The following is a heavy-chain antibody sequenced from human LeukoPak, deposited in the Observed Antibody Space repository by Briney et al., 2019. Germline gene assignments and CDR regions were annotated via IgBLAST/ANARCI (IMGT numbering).Heavy chain of an antibody. D-gene: IGHD2-2*01. V-gene: IGHV4-39*01. CDR2: IYYSGST. CDR3: ARLMLGYCSSTSCSADYPFDY. Sequence: SETLSLTCTASGGSISSSSYYWGWIRQPPGKGLEWIGSIYYSGSTYYNPSLKSRVTISVDTSKNQFSLKLSSVTAADTAVYYCARLMLGYCSSTSCSADYPFDYWGQGTLVTVSS. CDR1: GGSISSSSYY. J-gene: IGHJ4*02.